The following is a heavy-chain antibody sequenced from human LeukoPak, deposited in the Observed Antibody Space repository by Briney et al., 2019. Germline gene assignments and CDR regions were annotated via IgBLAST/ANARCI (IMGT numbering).Heavy chain of an antibody. V-gene: IGHV1-3*01. D-gene: IGHD3-22*01. CDR1: GYTFTSYG. Sequence: ASVKVSCKASGYTFTSYGISWVRQAPGQGLEWMGWINAGNGNTKYSQKFQGRVTITRDTSASTAYMELSSLRSEDTAVYYCARGPPPYYYDSSGYSYYFDYWGQGTLVTVSS. CDR2: INAGNGNT. CDR3: ARGPPPYYYDSSGYSYYFDY. J-gene: IGHJ4*02.